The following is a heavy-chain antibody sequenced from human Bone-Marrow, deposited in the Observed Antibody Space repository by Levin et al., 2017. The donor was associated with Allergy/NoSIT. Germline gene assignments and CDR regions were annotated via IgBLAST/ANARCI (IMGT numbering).Heavy chain of an antibody. D-gene: IGHD3-9*01. CDR3: TRVHILWEGYYDILTGDYSWYYFDY. V-gene: IGHV3-49*03. J-gene: IGHJ4*02. CDR2: IRSKAYGGTT. Sequence: GGSLRLSCTASGFTFGDYAMSWFRQAPGKGLEWVGFIRSKAYGGTTEYAASVKGRFTISRDDSKSIAYLQMNSLKTEDTAVYYCTRVHILWEGYYDILTGDYSWYYFDYWGQGTLVTVSS. CDR1: GFTFGDYA.